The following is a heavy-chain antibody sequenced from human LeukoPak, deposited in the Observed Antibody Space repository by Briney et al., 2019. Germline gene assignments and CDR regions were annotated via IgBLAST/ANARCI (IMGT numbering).Heavy chain of an antibody. D-gene: IGHD2-8*01. CDR2: IHYSGST. V-gene: IGHV4-59*08. CDR1: GGSISGWY. CDR3: ARQAHCTSDLCYPFDY. Sequence: TSETLSPTCTVSGGSISGWYWSWIRQPPGKGLEWIGYIHYSGSTNYNPSLKSRVTISADTTKNQFSLKLTSVTAADTAVYYCARQAHCTSDLCYPFDYWGQGTLVTVSS. J-gene: IGHJ4*02.